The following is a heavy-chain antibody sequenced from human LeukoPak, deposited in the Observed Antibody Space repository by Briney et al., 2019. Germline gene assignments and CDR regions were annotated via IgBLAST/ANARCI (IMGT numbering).Heavy chain of an antibody. D-gene: IGHD6-19*01. J-gene: IGHJ4*02. CDR2: IYYSGST. CDR1: GGSISSSSYY. CDR3: ARHGLAVAGTRGYYFDY. V-gene: IGHV4-39*01. Sequence: SETLSLTCTVSGGSISSSSYYWGWIRQPPGKGLEWIGGIYYSGSTYYNPSLKSRVTISVDTSKDQFSLNLSSVTAADTAVYYCARHGLAVAGTRGYYFDYWGQGTLVTVSS.